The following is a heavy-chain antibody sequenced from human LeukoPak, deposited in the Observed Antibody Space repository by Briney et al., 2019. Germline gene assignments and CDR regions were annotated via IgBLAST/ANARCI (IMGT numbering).Heavy chain of an antibody. V-gene: IGHV1-2*02. J-gene: IGHJ5*02. CDR2: INPNSGGT. CDR3: ARLRGIAAAGGWFDP. CDR1: GYTFTRYY. Sequence: ASVKVSCKASGYTFTRYYMHWVRQAPGQGLEWMGWINPNSGGTNYAQKFQGRVTMTRDTSISTAYMELSRLRSDDTAVYYCARLRGIAAAGGWFDPWGQGTLVTVSS. D-gene: IGHD6-13*01.